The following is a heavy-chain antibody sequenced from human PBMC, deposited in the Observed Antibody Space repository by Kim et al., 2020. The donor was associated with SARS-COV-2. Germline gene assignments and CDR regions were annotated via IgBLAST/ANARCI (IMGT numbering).Heavy chain of an antibody. CDR1: GGSISSSSYY. CDR2: IYYSGST. J-gene: IGHJ5*02. D-gene: IGHD3-22*01. CDR3: ARHKRGGVVVARRHWFDP. V-gene: IGHV4-39*01. Sequence: SETLSLTCTVSGGSISSSSYYWGWIRQPPGKGLEWIGIIYYSGSTYYNPSLKSRVTISVDTSKNQFSLKLSSVTAADTAVYYCARHKRGGVVVARRHWFDPWGQGTLVTVSS.